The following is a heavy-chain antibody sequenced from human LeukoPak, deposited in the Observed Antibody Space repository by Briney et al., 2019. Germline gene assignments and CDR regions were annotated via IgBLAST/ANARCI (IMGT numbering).Heavy chain of an antibody. V-gene: IGHV3-23*01. D-gene: IGHD2-15*01. J-gene: IGHJ4*02. CDR3: AKQLGYCSDGSCYFPY. CDR2: ISNNGGYT. CDR1: GFTFSSSA. Sequence: GGSLRLSCAASGFTFSSSATSWVRQAPGKGLEWVSAISNNGGYTYYADSVQGRFTISRDNSKSTLCLQMNSLRAEDTAVYYCAKQLGYCSDGSCYFPYWGQGTLATVSS.